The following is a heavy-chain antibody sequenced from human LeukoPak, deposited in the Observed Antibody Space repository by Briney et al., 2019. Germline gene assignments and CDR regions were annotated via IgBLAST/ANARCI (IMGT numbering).Heavy chain of an antibody. D-gene: IGHD5-18*01. CDR3: ARARHSFYIAMAPIDY. CDR1: GFTFSDYY. J-gene: IGHJ4*02. V-gene: IGHV3-11*01. CDR2: ISSSGSTI. Sequence: GGSLRLSCAASGFTFSDYYMSWIRQAPGKGLEWVSYISSSGSTIYYADSVKGRFTISRDNAKNSLYLQMNSLRAEDTAVYYCARARHSFYIAMAPIDYWGQGTLVTVSS.